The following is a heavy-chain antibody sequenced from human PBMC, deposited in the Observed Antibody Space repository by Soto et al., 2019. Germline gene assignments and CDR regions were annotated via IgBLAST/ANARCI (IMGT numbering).Heavy chain of an antibody. Sequence: QVQLQESGPGLVKPSETLSLTCSVSGGSISSYYWSWIRQPPGKGLEWIGYIYYSGTTNYNPSLKSRVTISVDTSKNEFSLKVNSVTAEDTAVYYCARGYDFWSGYWDYWGQGTLVTVSS. CDR1: GGSISSYY. CDR2: IYYSGTT. D-gene: IGHD3-3*01. V-gene: IGHV4-59*01. CDR3: ARGYDFWSGYWDY. J-gene: IGHJ4*02.